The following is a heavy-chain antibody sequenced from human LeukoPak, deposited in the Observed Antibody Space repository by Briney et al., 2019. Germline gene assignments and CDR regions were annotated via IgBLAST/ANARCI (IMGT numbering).Heavy chain of an antibody. CDR2: SYPGDDEA. D-gene: IGHD2-21*02. CDR3: AIPPGYCGNDCSFDH. Sequence: GESRKISCVGSGDSFSNDWIAWVRPIPGKGLEWMGISYPGDDEARHSPSFQGLVTISVDQSISTAYLQWSSLKASDTAMYYCAIPPGYCGNDCSFDHWGQGTLVTVSS. CDR1: GDSFSNDW. V-gene: IGHV5-51*01. J-gene: IGHJ4*02.